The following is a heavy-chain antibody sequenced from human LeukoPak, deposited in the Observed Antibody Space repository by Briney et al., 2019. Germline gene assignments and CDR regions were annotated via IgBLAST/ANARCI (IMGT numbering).Heavy chain of an antibody. V-gene: IGHV3-53*01. CDR1: GFTVTSNY. Sequence: GGSLRLSCAASGFTVTSNYMSWVRQAPGKGLEWVSLIYNDGSRTYCADSVRGRFTISRDTSEGTVYLQMDSLRPEDTAVYYCATDGYHYFDYWGQGTLVTVSS. D-gene: IGHD5-12*01. CDR3: ATDGYHYFDY. CDR2: IYNDGSRT. J-gene: IGHJ4*02.